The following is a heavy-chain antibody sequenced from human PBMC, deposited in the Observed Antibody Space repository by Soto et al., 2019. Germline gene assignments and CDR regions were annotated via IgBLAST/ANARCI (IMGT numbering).Heavy chain of an antibody. CDR1: GGSINSGGYY. D-gene: IGHD3-3*01. Sequence: SETLSLTCTVSGGSINSGGYYWNWIRQPPGKGLEWIGEINHSGSTNYNPSLKSRVTISVDTSKNQFSLKLSSVTAADTAVYYCAREELRFLEWLKRKNWFDPWGQGTLVTVSS. CDR3: AREELRFLEWLKRKNWFDP. V-gene: IGHV4-34*01. J-gene: IGHJ5*02. CDR2: INHSGST.